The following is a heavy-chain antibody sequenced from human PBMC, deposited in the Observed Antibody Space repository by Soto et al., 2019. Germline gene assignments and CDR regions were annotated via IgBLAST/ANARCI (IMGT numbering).Heavy chain of an antibody. J-gene: IGHJ4*02. D-gene: IGHD3-22*01. CDR3: AKDRDDSSGYLDY. CDR1: GFTFSSYG. CDR2: ISYDGSNK. Sequence: PGGSLRLSCAASGFTFSSYGMHWVRQAPGKGLEWVAVISYDGSNKYYADSVKGRFTISRDNSKNTLYLQMNSLRAEDTAVYYCAKDRDDSSGYLDYWGQGTLVTVSS. V-gene: IGHV3-30*18.